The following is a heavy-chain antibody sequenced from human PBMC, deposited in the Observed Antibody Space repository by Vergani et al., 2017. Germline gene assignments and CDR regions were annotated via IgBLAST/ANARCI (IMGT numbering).Heavy chain of an antibody. CDR2: INHSGST. Sequence: QVQLQESGPGLVKPSQTLSLTCTVSGGSISSGSYYWSWIRQPPGKGLEWIGEINHSGSTNYNPSLKSRVTISVDTSKNQFSLKLSSVTAADTAVYYCARAPRIAVAGTSWFDPWGQGTLVTVSS. CDR1: GGSISSGSYY. J-gene: IGHJ5*02. D-gene: IGHD6-19*01. CDR3: ARAPRIAVAGTSWFDP. V-gene: IGHV4-39*07.